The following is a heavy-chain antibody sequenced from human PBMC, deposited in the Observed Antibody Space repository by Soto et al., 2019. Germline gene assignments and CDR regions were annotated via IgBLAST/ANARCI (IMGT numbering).Heavy chain of an antibody. J-gene: IGHJ4*02. CDR1: GFTFSSYA. D-gene: IGHD6-19*01. CDR3: ARDGYSSGWYLPYVDY. CDR2: ISYDGSNK. Sequence: GGSLRLSCAASGFTFSSYAMHWVRQAPGKGLEWVAVISYDGSNKYYADSVKGRFTISRDNSKNTLYLQMNSLRAEDTAVYYCARDGYSSGWYLPYVDYWGQGTLVTVSS. V-gene: IGHV3-30-3*01.